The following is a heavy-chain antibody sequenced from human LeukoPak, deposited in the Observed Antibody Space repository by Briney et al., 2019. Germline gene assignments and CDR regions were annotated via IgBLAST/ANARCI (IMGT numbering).Heavy chain of an antibody. CDR2: ISSDATNK. J-gene: IGHJ5*01. D-gene: IGHD3-9*01. CDR3: AKLGQIRHFDFVNWFDS. V-gene: IGHV3-30*18. CDR1: GFTFSRFA. Sequence: GGSLRLSCVASGFTFSRFAMHWVRQAPGKGPEWVSLISSDATNKYYADSVKGRFTISRDNSRNTLYLQMSSLRAEDTAVYYCAKLGQIRHFDFVNWFDSWGQGTLVIVSS.